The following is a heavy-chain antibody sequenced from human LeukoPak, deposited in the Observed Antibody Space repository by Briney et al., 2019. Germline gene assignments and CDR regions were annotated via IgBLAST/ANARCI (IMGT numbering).Heavy chain of an antibody. J-gene: IGHJ4*02. Sequence: GGSLRLSCAASGFTFSSYSMNWVRQAPGKGLEWVSSISSSSSYIYYADSVKGRFTISRDNAKSSLYLQMNSLRAEDTAVYYCARDYYDSSGYYHPFDYWGQGTLVTVSS. CDR3: ARDYYDSSGYYHPFDY. D-gene: IGHD3-22*01. V-gene: IGHV3-21*01. CDR1: GFTFSSYS. CDR2: ISSSSSYI.